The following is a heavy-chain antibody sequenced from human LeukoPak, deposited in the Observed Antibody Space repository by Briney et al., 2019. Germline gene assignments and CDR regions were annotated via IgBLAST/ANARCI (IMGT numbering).Heavy chain of an antibody. CDR2: IYYSGNT. D-gene: IGHD3-22*01. CDR1: GDSISSSDYY. CDR3: ARHGYPVTAAFDY. J-gene: IGHJ4*02. Sequence: PSETLSLTCTVSGDSISSSDYYWGWIRQPPGRGLEWIGSIYYSGNTYYNPSLKSRVTISVDTSKNQFSLKLSSVTAADTAVYYCARHGYPVTAAFDYWGQGTLVTVSS. V-gene: IGHV4-39*01.